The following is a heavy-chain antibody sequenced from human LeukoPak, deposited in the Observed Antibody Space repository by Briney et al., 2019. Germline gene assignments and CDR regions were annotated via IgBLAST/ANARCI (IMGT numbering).Heavy chain of an antibody. CDR3: ARAIYGAFDI. CDR1: GASISSYS. CDR2: IYYTGST. J-gene: IGHJ3*02. D-gene: IGHD2-2*02. V-gene: IGHV4-59*01. Sequence: SETLSLTCTVSGASISSYSWSWIRQPPGKGLEWIGYIYYTGSTKYNPSLKSRVTISVDTSKNHFSLKLSSVTAADTAVYYCARAIYGAFDIWGQGTMVTVSS.